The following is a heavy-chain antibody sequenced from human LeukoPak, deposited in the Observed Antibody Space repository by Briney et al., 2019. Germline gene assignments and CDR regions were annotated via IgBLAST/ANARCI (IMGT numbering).Heavy chain of an antibody. CDR1: GFTFSSYS. Sequence: GGSLRLSCAASGFTFSSYSMNWVRQAPGKGLEWVSSISSSSSYIYYADSVKGRLTISRDNAKNSLYLQMNSLRAEDTAVYYCARDLRGTTAGYWGQGTLVTVSS. J-gene: IGHJ4*02. CDR2: ISSSSSYI. V-gene: IGHV3-21*01. CDR3: ARDLRGTTAGY. D-gene: IGHD1-7*01.